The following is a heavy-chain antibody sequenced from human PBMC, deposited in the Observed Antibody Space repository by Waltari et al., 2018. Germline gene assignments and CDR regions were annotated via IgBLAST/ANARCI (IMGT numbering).Heavy chain of an antibody. Sequence: EVQLLESGGGLLQPGGSLRLSCVASGINFNKYAMTWVRQAPGKGLEWVSGISPSGDDAYYAESVKGRFTISRDNSKNSVYLQMNSLGADDTALYYCAKNIRSVTTPVNYWGQGTLVSVFS. CDR3: AKNIRSVTTPVNY. V-gene: IGHV3-23*01. CDR1: GINFNKYA. J-gene: IGHJ4*02. D-gene: IGHD1-1*01. CDR2: ISPSGDDA.